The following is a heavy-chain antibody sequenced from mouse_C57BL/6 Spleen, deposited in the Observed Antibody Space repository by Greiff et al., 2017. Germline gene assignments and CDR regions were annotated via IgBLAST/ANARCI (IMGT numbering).Heavy chain of an antibody. Sequence: QVQLQQPGAELVKPGASVKLSCKASGYTFTSYWMHWVKQRPGRGLEWIGRIDPNRGGTKYNEKFKSKATLTVDKPSSTAYMQLSSLTSEDSAVYYCARHGSSLDWYFDVWGTGTTVTVSS. J-gene: IGHJ1*03. CDR3: ARHGSSLDWYFDV. CDR1: GYTFTSYW. CDR2: IDPNRGGT. D-gene: IGHD1-1*01. V-gene: IGHV1-72*01.